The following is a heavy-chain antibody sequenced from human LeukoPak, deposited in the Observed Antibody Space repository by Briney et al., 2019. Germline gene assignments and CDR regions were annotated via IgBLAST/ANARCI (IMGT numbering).Heavy chain of an antibody. D-gene: IGHD2-2*01. CDR3: ARLQYQRGYYYYGMDV. CDR2: INPNSGGT. J-gene: IGHJ6*02. Sequence: ASVKVSCKASGYTFTGYYMHWVRQAPGQGLEWMGRINPNSGGTNYAQKFQGRVTMTRDTSISTAYMELSRLRSDGTAVYYCARLQYQRGYYYYGMDVWGQGTTVTVSS. V-gene: IGHV1-2*06. CDR1: GYTFTGYY.